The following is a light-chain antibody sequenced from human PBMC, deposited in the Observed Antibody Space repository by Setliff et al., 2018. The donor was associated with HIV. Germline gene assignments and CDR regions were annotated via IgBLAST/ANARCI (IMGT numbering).Light chain of an antibody. V-gene: IGLV7-43*01. CDR1: SGAVTSGNY. J-gene: IGLJ3*02. Sequence: VVTQEPSLTVSPGGTVTLTCASNSGAVTSGNYPNWFQQKPGQAPRVMIYNTANKHSWTPARFSGSLLGGKAALTLSGVQPEDEADYYCLLYYGTWVFGGGTKSPS. CDR3: LLYYGTWV. CDR2: NTA.